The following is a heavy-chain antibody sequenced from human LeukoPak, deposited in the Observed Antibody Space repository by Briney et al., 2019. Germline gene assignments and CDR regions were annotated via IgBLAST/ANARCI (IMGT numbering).Heavy chain of an antibody. J-gene: IGHJ4*02. Sequence: PSETLSLTCTVSGGSISSSSYYWGWIRQPPGKGLEWIGSIYYSGSTYYNPSLKSRVTIAVDTSKNQFCLTLSSVTAALTALNYDETLMVRGVMGVDYWGQGTLVTVSS. D-gene: IGHD3-10*01. CDR3: ETLMVRGVMGVDY. CDR2: IYYSGST. V-gene: IGHV4-39*01. CDR1: GGSISSSSYY.